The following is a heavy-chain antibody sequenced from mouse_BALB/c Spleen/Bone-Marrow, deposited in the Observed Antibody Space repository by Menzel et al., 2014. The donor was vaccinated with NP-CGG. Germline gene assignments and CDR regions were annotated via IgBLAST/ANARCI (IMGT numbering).Heavy chain of an antibody. CDR2: IYPGNSDT. J-gene: IGHJ2*01. V-gene: IGHV1-5*01. CDR1: GYSFTSYW. CDR3: TRKVYYGNPLDY. Sequence: EVQLQQSGTVLARPGASVKMSCKASGYSFTSYWMHWVKRRPGQGLEWIGAIYPGNSDTSYNQKFKGKAKLTAVTSATTAYMELSGLTNEDSAVYFCTRKVYYGNPLDYWGQGPTLTVSS. D-gene: IGHD2-1*01.